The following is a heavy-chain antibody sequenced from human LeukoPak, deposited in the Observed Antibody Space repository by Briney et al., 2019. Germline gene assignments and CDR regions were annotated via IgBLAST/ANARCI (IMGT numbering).Heavy chain of an antibody. D-gene: IGHD3-22*01. CDR2: VSDGGRST. CDR3: ANLIDSSRKYGLDV. CDR1: GFTFNTYA. Sequence: GGSLRLSCAASGFTFNTYAMNWVRQAPGKGLEWVSGVSDGGRSTYYADSVKGRFTISRDNSKNTLYLQMNRLRAEDTAVYYCANLIDSSRKYGLDVWGQGTTVTVSS. V-gene: IGHV3-23*01. J-gene: IGHJ6*02.